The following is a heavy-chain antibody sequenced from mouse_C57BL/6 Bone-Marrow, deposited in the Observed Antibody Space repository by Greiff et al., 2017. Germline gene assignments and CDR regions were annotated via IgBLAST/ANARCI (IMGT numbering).Heavy chain of an antibody. J-gene: IGHJ2*01. V-gene: IGHV1-55*01. Sequence: VQLQESGAELVKPGASVKMSCKASGYTFTSYWITWVKRRPGQGLEWIGDIYPTSGRTNYNEKFKSKAILTVDTSSNTAYMQLSSLTSEDSAVFYCARSGPLGRSFDYWGQGTTLTVSS. CDR1: GYTFTSYW. CDR3: ARSGPLGRSFDY. CDR2: IYPTSGRT. D-gene: IGHD4-1*01.